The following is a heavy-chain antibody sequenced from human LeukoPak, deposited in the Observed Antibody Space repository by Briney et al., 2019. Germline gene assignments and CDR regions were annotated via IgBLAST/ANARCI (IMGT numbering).Heavy chain of an antibody. J-gene: IGHJ4*02. D-gene: IGHD4-17*01. Sequence: GGSLRLSCAASGFTFSSYAMSWVRQAPGKGLEWVSAISGSGGSTYYADSMKGRFTISRDNSKNTLYLQMNSLRAEDTAVYYCAKLGTVTTSEFDYWGQGTLVTVSS. CDR2: ISGSGGST. CDR1: GFTFSSYA. CDR3: AKLGTVTTSEFDY. V-gene: IGHV3-23*01.